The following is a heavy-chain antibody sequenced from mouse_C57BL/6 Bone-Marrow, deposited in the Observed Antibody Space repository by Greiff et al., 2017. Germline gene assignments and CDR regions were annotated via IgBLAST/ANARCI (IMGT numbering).Heavy chain of an antibody. CDR1: GFTFSDYG. CDR3: ARQGLLLHYYAMDY. CDR2: ISNLAYSI. Sequence: EVKLMESGGGLVQPGGSLKLSCAASGFTFSDYGMAWVRQAPRKGPEWVAFISNLAYSIYYADTVTGRFTIARENAKNTLYLEMLSLRSEDTAMYYCARQGLLLHYYAMDYWGQGTSVTVSS. D-gene: IGHD2-12*01. J-gene: IGHJ4*01. V-gene: IGHV5-15*01.